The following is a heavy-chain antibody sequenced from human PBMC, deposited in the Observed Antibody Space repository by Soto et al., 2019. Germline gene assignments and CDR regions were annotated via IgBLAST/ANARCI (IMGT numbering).Heavy chain of an antibody. V-gene: IGHV1-46*03. D-gene: IGHD3-10*01. CDR3: AREGYGSGSYRY. CDR1: GYSFTNYD. J-gene: IGHJ6*02. Sequence: ASVKVSCKASGYSFTNYDINWVRQAPGQGLEWMGIINPSGGSTSYAQKFQGRVTMTRDTSTSTVYMELSSLRSEDTAVYYCAREGYGSGSYRYWGQGTTVTVSS. CDR2: INPSGGST.